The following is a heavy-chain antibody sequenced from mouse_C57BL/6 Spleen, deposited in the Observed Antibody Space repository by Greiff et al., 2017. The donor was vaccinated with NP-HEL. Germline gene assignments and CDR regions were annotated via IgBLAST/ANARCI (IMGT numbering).Heavy chain of an antibody. V-gene: IGHV1-85*01. CDR2: IYPRDGST. CDR1: GYTFTSYD. Sequence: VKLQESGPELVKPGASVKLSCKASGYTFTSYDINWVKQRPGQGLEWIGWIYPRDGSTTYNEKFKGKATLTVDTSSSTAYMELHSLTSEDSAVYYCAVYYGYDSYAMDYWGQGTSVTVSS. D-gene: IGHD2-2*01. J-gene: IGHJ4*01. CDR3: AVYYGYDSYAMDY.